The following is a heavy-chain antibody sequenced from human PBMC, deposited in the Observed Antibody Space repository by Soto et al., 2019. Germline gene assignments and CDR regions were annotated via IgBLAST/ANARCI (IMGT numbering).Heavy chain of an antibody. CDR2: IRGTGANT. V-gene: IGHV3-23*01. Sequence: GGSLRLSCAASGFTFSTYDMRWVRQAPGKGLEWVSKIRGTGANTYDADSVKGRLTISRYNSRNTLYLQMNSLRGEDTALYYCVTVLPHANSWFDYGGQGTPVTVSS. CDR3: VTVLPHANSWFDY. D-gene: IGHD2-2*01. CDR1: GFTFSTYD. J-gene: IGHJ4*02.